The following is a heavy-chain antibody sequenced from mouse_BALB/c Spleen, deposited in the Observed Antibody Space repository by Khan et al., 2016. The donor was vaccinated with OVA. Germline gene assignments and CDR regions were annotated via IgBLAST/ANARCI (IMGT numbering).Heavy chain of an antibody. V-gene: IGHV3-6*02. CDR3: ARGGDYFFDG. CDR1: GYSITSGYY. Sequence: EVQLQESGPGLVKPSQSLSLTCSVTGYSITSGYYWNWIRQFPGNKLEWMGYISYDGNNNYSPSLKNRISITRDTSKNQFFLKLNSLTTEDTGTYYGARGGDYFFDGWGAGTTFTVSA. J-gene: IGHJ1*01. CDR2: ISYDGNN. D-gene: IGHD2-13*01.